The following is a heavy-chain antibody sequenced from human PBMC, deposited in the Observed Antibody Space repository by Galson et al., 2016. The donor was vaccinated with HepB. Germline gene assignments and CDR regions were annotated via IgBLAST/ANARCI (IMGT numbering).Heavy chain of an antibody. CDR2: ITWNSDSI. V-gene: IGHV3-9*01. J-gene: IGHJ2*01. Sequence: SLRLSCAASGFSFDDYAMHWVRQAPGKGLEWVSGITWNSDSIGYADSVKGRFTISRDNAKNSLFLQMNSPRSEDTALYYCAKDRVGSDWYFDVWGRGTLVIVSS. CDR1: GFSFDDYA. D-gene: IGHD1-26*01. CDR3: AKDRVGSDWYFDV.